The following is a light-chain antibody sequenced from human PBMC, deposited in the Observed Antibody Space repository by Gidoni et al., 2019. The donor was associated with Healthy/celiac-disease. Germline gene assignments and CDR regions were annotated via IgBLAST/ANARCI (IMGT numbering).Light chain of an antibody. CDR3: QQLNSYPYT. CDR2: AAS. Sequence: DIQLTQSPSFLSASVGDRVTITCRASQGISSYLAWDQQKPGKAPKLLIYAASTLQSGVPSRFSGSGSGTEFTLTISRLQPEDFATYYCQQLNSYPYTFGQGTKLEIK. CDR1: QGISSY. V-gene: IGKV1-9*01. J-gene: IGKJ2*01.